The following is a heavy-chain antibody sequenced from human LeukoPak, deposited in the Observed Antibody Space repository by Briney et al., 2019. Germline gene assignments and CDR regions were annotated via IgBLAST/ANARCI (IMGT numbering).Heavy chain of an antibody. CDR1: GGSFSGYY. CDR3: ARTDILTDNYYYMDV. CDR2: INHSGST. Sequence: PSETLSLTCAVYGGSFSGYYWSWIRQPPGKGLEWIGEINHSGSTNYNPSLKSRVTISVDTSKNQFSLKLSSVTAADTAVYYCARTDILTDNYYYMDVWGKGTTVTISS. D-gene: IGHD3-9*01. J-gene: IGHJ6*03. V-gene: IGHV4-34*01.